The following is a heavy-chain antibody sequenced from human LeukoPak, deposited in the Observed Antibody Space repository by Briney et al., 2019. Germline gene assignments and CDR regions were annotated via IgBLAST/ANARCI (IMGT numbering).Heavy chain of an antibody. D-gene: IGHD3-10*01. J-gene: IGHJ5*02. Sequence: ASVKVSCKASGYTFTSYDINWVRQATGQGLEWMGWMNPNSGNTGYAQKFQGRVTMTRNTSISTAYMELSSLRSEDTAVYYCATESTMVRGVQTFDPWGQGTLVTVSS. CDR2: MNPNSGNT. CDR1: GYTFTSYD. CDR3: ATESTMVRGVQTFDP. V-gene: IGHV1-8*01.